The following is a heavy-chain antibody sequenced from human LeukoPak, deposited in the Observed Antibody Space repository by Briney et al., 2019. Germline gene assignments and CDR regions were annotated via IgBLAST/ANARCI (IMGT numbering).Heavy chain of an antibody. CDR3: AKGGIGEPGALDY. D-gene: IGHD2/OR15-2a*01. CDR2: INAGGGST. V-gene: IGHV3-23*01. J-gene: IGHJ4*02. Sequence: SGGSLRLSCAASGFTFSTSNMNWVRQAPGKGLEWVSSINAGGGSTYYADSVKGRFTISRDDSKNTLYLQMNSLRAEDTAVYSCAKGGIGEPGALDYWGQGTLVTVSS. CDR1: GFTFSTSN.